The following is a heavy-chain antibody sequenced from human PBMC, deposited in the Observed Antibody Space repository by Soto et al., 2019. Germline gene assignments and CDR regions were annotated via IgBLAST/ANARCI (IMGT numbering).Heavy chain of an antibody. Sequence: GGSLRLSCAASGFTFSSYGMHWVRQAPGKGLEWVAVIWYDGSNKYYADSVKGRFTISRDNSKNTLYLQMNSLRAEDTAVYYCARVWSRGYSYGEPSTPEEDAFDIWGQGTMVTVSS. CDR1: GFTFSSYG. V-gene: IGHV3-33*01. CDR3: ARVWSRGYSYGEPSTPEEDAFDI. J-gene: IGHJ3*02. D-gene: IGHD5-18*01. CDR2: IWYDGSNK.